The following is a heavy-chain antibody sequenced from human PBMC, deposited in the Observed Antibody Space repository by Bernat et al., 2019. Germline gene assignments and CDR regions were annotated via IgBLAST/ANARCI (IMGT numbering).Heavy chain of an antibody. J-gene: IGHJ4*02. CDR2: INIDGTTT. Sequence: EVQLAESGGGLVQPGGSLRLSCAASGFTFSGYWMDWVRQAPGKGPVWVSRINIDGTTTNYADSVKGRFTMSRDNAKNTVYLQMNSLRAEDPAVYYCVRDPNRKLDYWGQGTQVTVSS. V-gene: IGHV3-74*01. D-gene: IGHD1-1*01. CDR3: VRDPNRKLDY. CDR1: GFTFSGYW.